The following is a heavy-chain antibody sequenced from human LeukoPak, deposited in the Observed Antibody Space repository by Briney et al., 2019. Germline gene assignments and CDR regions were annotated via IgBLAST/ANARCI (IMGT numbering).Heavy chain of an antibody. D-gene: IGHD3-10*01. J-gene: IGHJ4*02. CDR1: GYSFTNYD. V-gene: IGHV1-8*02. Sequence: ASVKVSCKASGYSFTNYDINWVRQATGQGLEWMGWMNPNSGITAYAQKFQGRVTMTRDTSTSTVYMELSSLRSEDTAVYYCARAFDMVRGVTRDWGQGTLVTVSS. CDR3: ARAFDMVRGVTRD. CDR2: MNPNSGIT.